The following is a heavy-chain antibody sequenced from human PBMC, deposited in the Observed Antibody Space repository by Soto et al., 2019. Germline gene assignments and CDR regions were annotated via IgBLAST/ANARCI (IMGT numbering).Heavy chain of an antibody. V-gene: IGHV3-21*01. CDR2: ISSSSSYI. D-gene: IGHD5-12*01. Sequence: EVQLVESGGGLVKPGGSLRLSCAASGFTFSSYSMNWVRQAPGKGLEWVSSISSSSSYIYYADSVKGRFTISRDNAKNSLYLQMNSLRAEDTAVYYCARVPLRGYSGYAGYWGHGTLVTVSS. CDR3: ARVPLRGYSGYAGY. J-gene: IGHJ4*01. CDR1: GFTFSSYS.